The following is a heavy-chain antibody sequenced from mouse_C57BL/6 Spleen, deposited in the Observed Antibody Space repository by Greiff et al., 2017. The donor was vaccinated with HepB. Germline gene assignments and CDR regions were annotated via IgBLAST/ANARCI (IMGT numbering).Heavy chain of an antibody. CDR3: ARYYGSSYAFDY. J-gene: IGHJ2*01. V-gene: IGHV1-59*01. CDR2: IDPSDSYT. Sequence: QVQLQQPGAELVRPGTSVKLSCKASGYTFTSYWMHWVKQRPGQGLEWIGVIDPSDSYTNYNQKFKGKATLTVDTASSPAYMQLSSLTSEDSAVYYCARYYGSSYAFDYWGQGTTLTVSS. CDR1: GYTFTSYW. D-gene: IGHD1-1*01.